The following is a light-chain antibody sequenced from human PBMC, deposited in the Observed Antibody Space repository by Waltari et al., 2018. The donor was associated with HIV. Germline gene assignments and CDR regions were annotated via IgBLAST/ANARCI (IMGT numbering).Light chain of an antibody. J-gene: IGLJ2*01. Sequence: SVMTQPPSASGTPGQKVNISCSGSSDNIGGRYVYWYQKVPGAAPKLLICRNNQRPFGDHARLSASQSGTSAFLALTGLRSDDEAEYYCATWHDRRGVCGGGTKVTVL. CDR1: SDNIGGRY. CDR3: ATWHDRRGV. CDR2: RNN. V-gene: IGLV1-47*01.